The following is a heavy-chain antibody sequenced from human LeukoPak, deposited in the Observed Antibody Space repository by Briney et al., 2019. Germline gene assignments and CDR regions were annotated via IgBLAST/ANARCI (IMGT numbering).Heavy chain of an antibody. V-gene: IGHV4-59*01. Sequence: SETLSLTCTVSGGSISSYYWSWIRQPPGKGLEWIGYIYYSGSTNYNPSLKSRVTISVDTSKNQFSLKLSSVTAADTAVYYCARDTGFSSGWYRDWGQGTLVTVSP. D-gene: IGHD6-19*01. CDR1: GGSISSYY. J-gene: IGHJ4*02. CDR2: IYYSGST. CDR3: ARDTGFSSGWYRD.